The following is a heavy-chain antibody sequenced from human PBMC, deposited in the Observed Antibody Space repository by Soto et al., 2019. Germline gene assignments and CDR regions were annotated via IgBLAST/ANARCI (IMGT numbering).Heavy chain of an antibody. CDR1: GYTFSNYG. CDR3: AGVGRARTLNVAYKGGMDV. J-gene: IGHJ6*02. V-gene: IGHV1-18*01. Sequence: QTQLVQSGPEVARPGASVNVSCKASGYTFSNYGITWVRQAPGQGLEWMGWISDYTGKTKYAQILKGRVTMSTDRYTTTAYRELRRLKADATAVYYCAGVGRARTLNVAYKGGMDVCGQGTPVTVSS. D-gene: IGHD1-1*01. CDR2: ISDYTGKT.